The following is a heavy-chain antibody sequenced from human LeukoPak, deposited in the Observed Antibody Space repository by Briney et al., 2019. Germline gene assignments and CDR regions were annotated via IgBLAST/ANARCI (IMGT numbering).Heavy chain of an antibody. CDR3: ARCPQYSSGGGWFDP. Sequence: SVKVSCKASGGTFSSYAISWVRQAPGQGLEWMGRIIPIFGTANYAQKFQGRVTITTDESTSTAYMELSSLRSEGTAVYYCARCPQYSSGGGWFDPWGQGTLVTVSS. CDR2: IIPIFGTA. CDR1: GGTFSSYA. J-gene: IGHJ5*02. V-gene: IGHV1-69*05. D-gene: IGHD6-19*01.